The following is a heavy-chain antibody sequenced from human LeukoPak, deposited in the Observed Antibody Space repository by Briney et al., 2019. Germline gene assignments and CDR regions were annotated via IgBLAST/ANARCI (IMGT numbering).Heavy chain of an antibody. CDR1: GYTLTELA. J-gene: IGHJ1*01. CDR2: FDPEDGET. D-gene: IGHD6-19*01. CDR3: ATVGIAVAGLLPPYYFQH. Sequence: GASVKVSCKVSGYTLTELAMHWVRQAPGKGLEWMGGFDPEDGETIYAQKFQGRVTMTEDTSTDTAYMELSSLRSEDTAVYYCATVGIAVAGLLPPYYFQHWGQGTLVTVSS. V-gene: IGHV1-24*01.